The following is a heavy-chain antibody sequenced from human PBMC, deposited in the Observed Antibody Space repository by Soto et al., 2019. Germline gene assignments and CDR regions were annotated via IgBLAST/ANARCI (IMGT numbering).Heavy chain of an antibody. CDR1: RGSFSSYG. CDR3: ATAGSRDINRGAFDI. D-gene: IGHD1-26*01. CDR2: IIPVFVTP. Sequence: QMQVVQSGAELKKPGSSVKVSCKASRGSFSSYGIVWVRQAPGQGLEWMGRIIPVFVTPNYAQRFQGRVTMSLDASRTTADMELGGLRSDDTALYYCATAGSRDINRGAFDILGQGTMVIFSS. J-gene: IGHJ3*02. V-gene: IGHV1-69*18.